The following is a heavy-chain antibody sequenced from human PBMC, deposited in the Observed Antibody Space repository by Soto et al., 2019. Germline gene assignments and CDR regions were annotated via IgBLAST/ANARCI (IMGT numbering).Heavy chain of an antibody. CDR1: GGSISSGDYY. Sequence: KTSETLSLTCTVSGGSISSGDYYWSWIRQPPGKGLEWIGYIYYSGSTYYNPSLKSRVTISVDTSKNQFSLKLSSVTAADTAVYYCARGIMITFGGVIEYYFDYCGQGPLVAVYS. D-gene: IGHD3-16*02. CDR2: IYYSGST. CDR3: ARGIMITFGGVIEYYFDY. J-gene: IGHJ4*02. V-gene: IGHV4-30-4*01.